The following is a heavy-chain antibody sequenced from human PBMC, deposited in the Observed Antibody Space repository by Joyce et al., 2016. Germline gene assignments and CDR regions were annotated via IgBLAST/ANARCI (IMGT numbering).Heavy chain of an antibody. CDR3: ARGGNRGDAFDF. CDR1: GFTFSSYW. V-gene: IGHV3-7*03. CDR2: IKHDGSEK. D-gene: IGHD7-27*01. J-gene: IGHJ3*01. Sequence: EVQLVESGGGLVQPGGSLRLSCAASGFTFSSYWMTWVRQAPGKGLEGVANIKHDGSEKYVLDSVKGRFTISRDNAKNSLYLQMNSLRAEDTAVYYCARGGNRGDAFDFWAQGTMVTVSS.